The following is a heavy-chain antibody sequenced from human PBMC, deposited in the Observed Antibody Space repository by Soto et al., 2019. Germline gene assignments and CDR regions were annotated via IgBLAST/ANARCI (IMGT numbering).Heavy chain of an antibody. D-gene: IGHD5-18*01. J-gene: IGHJ4*02. Sequence: QVQLQESGPGLVKPSETLSLTCNVSGGSINSYYWNWIRQPPGKGLEWIAYIYYNGNTDSNPSLERRVTISLDTPKNQLCLKLSSVTAADTAVYYCARGYHGYSYANFDYWGQGILVTVSS. CDR2: IYYNGNT. V-gene: IGHV4-59*01. CDR3: ARGYHGYSYANFDY. CDR1: GGSINSYY.